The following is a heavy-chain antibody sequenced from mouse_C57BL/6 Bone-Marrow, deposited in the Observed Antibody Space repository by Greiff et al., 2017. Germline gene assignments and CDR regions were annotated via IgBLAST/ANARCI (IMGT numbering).Heavy chain of an antibody. Sequence: QVQLQQSGAELVRPGASVTLSCKASGYTFTDYEMHWVKQPPVHGLEWIGAIDPETGGPAYNQKFKGKAILTADKSSSTAYMALRSLTSEDSDVYYGTRDLLWSHFDYSGKGTTLTVSS. CDR3: TRDLLWSHFDY. CDR2: IDPETGGP. CDR1: GYTFTDYE. V-gene: IGHV1-15*01. J-gene: IGHJ2*01. D-gene: IGHD2-1*01.